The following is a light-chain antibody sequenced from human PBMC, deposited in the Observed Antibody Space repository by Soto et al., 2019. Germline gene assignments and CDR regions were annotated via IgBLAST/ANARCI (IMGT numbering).Light chain of an antibody. CDR1: SSNIGAGYD. CDR2: GNN. Sequence: QPVLTQPPSVSGAPGQRVTISCTGSSSNIGAGYDVHWYQHLPGTAPKLLIFGNNDRPSGVPDRFSGSKSATSASLAITGLQAEDEADYYCQSYDSSLSVVFGGGTQLTVL. V-gene: IGLV1-40*01. J-gene: IGLJ2*01. CDR3: QSYDSSLSVV.